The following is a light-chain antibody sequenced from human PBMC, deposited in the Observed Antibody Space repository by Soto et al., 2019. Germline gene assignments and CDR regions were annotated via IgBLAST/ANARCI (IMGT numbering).Light chain of an antibody. CDR2: LAS. CDR3: MQALQTPT. J-gene: IGKJ4*01. CDR1: QSLLHSDGYNY. V-gene: IGKV2-28*01. Sequence: DIVITQSPLSLPVTPGEPASISFRSSQSLLHSDGYNYLAWYLQKPGHSPQLLIDLASSRASGVPDRFSGSGSGTDFTLKISRVEAEDVGVYYCMQALQTPTFGGGTKVDIK.